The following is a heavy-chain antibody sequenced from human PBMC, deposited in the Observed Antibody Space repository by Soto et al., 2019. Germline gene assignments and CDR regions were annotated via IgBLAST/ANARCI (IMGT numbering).Heavy chain of an antibody. Sequence: ASVKVSCKASGYTFTSYCITWVLQAPVQVLEWMVWISTHNDYINYAQKFQGRVTMTAETSTSTADMELSSLRSEDTAVYYCARSLGYCSSTSCYTDYYYGMDVWGQGTTVTVSS. CDR3: ARSLGYCSSTSCYTDYYYGMDV. J-gene: IGHJ6*02. V-gene: IGHV1-18*04. CDR2: ISTHNDYI. CDR1: GYTFTSYC. D-gene: IGHD2-2*02.